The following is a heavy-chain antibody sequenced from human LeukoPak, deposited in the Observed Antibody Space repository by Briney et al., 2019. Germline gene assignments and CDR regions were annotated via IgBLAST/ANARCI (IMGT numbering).Heavy chain of an antibody. Sequence: ETLSLTCTVSGGSIISSSYYWSWLRQPPGKGLEWIGYIYYSGSTNYNPSLKSRVTISVDTSKNQFSLKLNSVTAADTAVYYCARGLGYYDSSVGYWGQGTLVTVSS. J-gene: IGHJ4*02. CDR2: IYYSGST. CDR1: GGSIISSSYY. V-gene: IGHV4-61*01. D-gene: IGHD3-22*01. CDR3: ARGLGYYDSSVGY.